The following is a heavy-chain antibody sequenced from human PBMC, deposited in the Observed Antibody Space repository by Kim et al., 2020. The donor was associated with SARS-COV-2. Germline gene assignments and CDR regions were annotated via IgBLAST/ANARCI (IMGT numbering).Heavy chain of an antibody. D-gene: IGHD6-13*01. Sequence: GGSLRLSCAVSGFTFSSYTLTWVRQAPGKGLEWVSSIRSSNSYTYYADSVKGRFTISRDNTKNSLYLHMNSLRAEDTAVYYCARDLVRRGGMDVWGQGTTLTVSS. V-gene: IGHV3-21*01. CDR2: IRSSNSYT. CDR1: GFTFSSYT. CDR3: ARDLVRRGGMDV. J-gene: IGHJ6*02.